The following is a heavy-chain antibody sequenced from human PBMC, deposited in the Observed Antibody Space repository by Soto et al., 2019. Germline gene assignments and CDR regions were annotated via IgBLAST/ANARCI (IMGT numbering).Heavy chain of an antibody. V-gene: IGHV1-18*01. D-gene: IGHD4-4*01. CDR2: ISAYNGNT. CDR1: GYTFTSYG. J-gene: IGHJ6*02. CDR3: ARDLSPATVTTARDYYYYYGMDV. Sequence: VKVSCKASGYTFTSYGISWVRQAPGQGLEWMGWISAYNGNTNYAQKFQGRVTITADESTSTAYMELSSLRSEDTAVYYCARDLSPATVTTARDYYYYYGMDVWGQGTTVTVSS.